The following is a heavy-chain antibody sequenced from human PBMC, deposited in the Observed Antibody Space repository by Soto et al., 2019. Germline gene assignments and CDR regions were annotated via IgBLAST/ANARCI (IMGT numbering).Heavy chain of an antibody. J-gene: IGHJ4*02. CDR1: GFTFSSVA. D-gene: IGHD3-10*01. V-gene: IGHV3-30-3*01. CDR3: ARDIEDYYGSGSYPAGIDY. Sequence: QVQLVESGGGVVQPGRSLRLSCAASGFTFSSVAFHWVRQAPGKGLEWVAGISYDGSNKDYADSVKGRFTISRDNSKNTLYLQMNSLRDDDTAVYYCARDIEDYYGSGSYPAGIDYWGQGTLVTVSS. CDR2: ISYDGSNK.